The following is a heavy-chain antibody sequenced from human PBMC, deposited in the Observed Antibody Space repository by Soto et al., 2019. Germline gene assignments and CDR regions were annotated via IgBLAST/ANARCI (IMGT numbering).Heavy chain of an antibody. D-gene: IGHD1-20*01. Sequence: PVGSLRPSCAPSGFTLSRYAMSWFREAPLNGLEWVSGVSSGGGDTYYTDSVRGRFTISRDNSKNTLYLQMNSLRAEDTAVYYCAKEETGIGNPSFNYWGQGTLVTVSS. V-gene: IGHV3-23*01. CDR3: AKEETGIGNPSFNY. CDR2: VSSGGGDT. J-gene: IGHJ4*02. CDR1: GFTLSRYA.